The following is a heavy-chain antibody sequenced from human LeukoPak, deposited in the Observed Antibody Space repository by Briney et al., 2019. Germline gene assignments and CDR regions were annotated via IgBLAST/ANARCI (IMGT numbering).Heavy chain of an antibody. CDR3: AKGETIFH. V-gene: IGHV3-23*01. J-gene: IGHJ4*02. CDR2: VSGSGGST. D-gene: IGHD3-3*01. CDR1: GFTLSNYA. Sequence: GGSLRLSCTASGFTLSNYAMSWVRQAPGKGLDWVSSVSGSGGSTYYADSVKGRFTTSRDNAKNTLHLQMNSLRDEDTAVYYCAKGETIFHWGQGTLVTVSS.